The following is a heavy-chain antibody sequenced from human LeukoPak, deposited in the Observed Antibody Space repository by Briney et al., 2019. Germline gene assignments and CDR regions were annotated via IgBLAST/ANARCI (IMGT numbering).Heavy chain of an antibody. CDR1: GFAFSSFG. D-gene: IGHD4-17*01. Sequence: PGGSLRLSCAASGFAFSSFGMHWVRQAPGKGLEGVAGIWCDGTNKYYADSVKGRFTISRDNSKNTLYLQMNSLRAEDTAVYYCARATVTRWFDLWGQGTLVTVSS. CDR2: IWCDGTNK. CDR3: ARATVTRWFDL. J-gene: IGHJ5*02. V-gene: IGHV3-33*01.